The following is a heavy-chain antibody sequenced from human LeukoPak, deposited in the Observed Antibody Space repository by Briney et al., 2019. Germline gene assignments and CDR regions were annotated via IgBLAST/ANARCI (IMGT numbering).Heavy chain of an antibody. CDR1: GYTFTGYY. J-gene: IGHJ4*02. V-gene: IGHV1-2*04. D-gene: IGHD2-15*01. CDR2: INPNSGGT. CDR3: ARESGCSGGSCYPDY. Sequence: GSSVKVSCKASGYTFTGYYMHWVRQAPGQGLEWMGWINPNSGGTNYAQKFQGWVTMTRDTSISTAYMELSRLRSDDTAVYYCARESGCSGGSCYPDYWGQGTLVTVSS.